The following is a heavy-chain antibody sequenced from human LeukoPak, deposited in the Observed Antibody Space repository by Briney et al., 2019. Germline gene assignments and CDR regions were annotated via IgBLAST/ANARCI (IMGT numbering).Heavy chain of an antibody. J-gene: IGHJ3*02. V-gene: IGHV1-46*01. Sequence: ASAKVSCKASGYTFTSYYMHWVRQAPGQGLEWMGIINPSGGSTSYAQKFQGRVTMTRDTSTSTVYMELSSLRSEDTAVYYCARGRVTMVRAFAFDIWGQGTMVAVSS. CDR1: GYTFTSYY. CDR3: ARGRVTMVRAFAFDI. CDR2: INPSGGST. D-gene: IGHD3-10*01.